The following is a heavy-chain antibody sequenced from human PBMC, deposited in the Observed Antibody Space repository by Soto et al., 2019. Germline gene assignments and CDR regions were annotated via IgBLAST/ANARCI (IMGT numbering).Heavy chain of an antibody. CDR1: GGFISSYY. D-gene: IGHD6-19*01. CDR3: ARHSSGRFDY. J-gene: IGHJ4*02. CDR2: IYYSGST. V-gene: IGHV4-59*08. Sequence: QVQLQESGPGLVKPSETLSLTCTVSGGFISSYYWSWIRQPPGKGLEWIGYIYYSGSTNYNPSLKSRVTISVDTSKNQFSLKLSSVTAADTAVYYCARHSSGRFDYWGQGTLVTVSS.